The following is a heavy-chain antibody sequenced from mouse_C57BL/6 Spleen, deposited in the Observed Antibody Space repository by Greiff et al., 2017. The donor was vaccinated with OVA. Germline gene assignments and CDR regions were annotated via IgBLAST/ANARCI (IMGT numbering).Heavy chain of an antibody. CDR3: AKGGTPYAMDY. Sequence: QVQLKQPGAELVKPGASVKLSCKASGYTFTSYWMHWVKQRPGRGLEWIGRIDPNSGGTKYNEKFKSKATLTVDKPSSTAYMQLSSLTSEDSAVYYCAKGGTPYAMDYWGQGTSVTVSS. V-gene: IGHV1-72*01. CDR1: GYTFTSYW. J-gene: IGHJ4*01. CDR2: IDPNSGGT. D-gene: IGHD3-3*01.